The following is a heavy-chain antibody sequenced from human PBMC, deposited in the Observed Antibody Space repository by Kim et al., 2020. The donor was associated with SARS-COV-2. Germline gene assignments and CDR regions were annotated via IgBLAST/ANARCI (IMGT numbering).Heavy chain of an antibody. V-gene: IGHV1-3*01. CDR2: INAGNGNT. D-gene: IGHD3-22*01. J-gene: IGHJ6*02. CDR3: ARDPYYYDSSGYYQYYYYGMDV. Sequence: ASVKVSCKASGYTFTSYAMHWVRQAPGQRLEWMGWINAGNGNTKYSQKFQGRVTITRDTSASTAYMELSSLRSEDTAVYYCARDPYYYDSSGYYQYYYYGMDVWGQGTTVTVSS. CDR1: GYTFTSYA.